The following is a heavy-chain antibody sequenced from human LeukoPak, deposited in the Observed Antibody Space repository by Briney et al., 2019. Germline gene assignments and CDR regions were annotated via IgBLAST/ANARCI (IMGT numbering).Heavy chain of an antibody. CDR2: TYYRSKWYN. V-gene: IGHV6-1*01. D-gene: IGHD2-15*01. J-gene: IGHJ5*02. CDR3: ARGGCSGGSCYHNWFDP. Sequence: SQTLSLTCAISGDSVSSNSAAWNWIRQSPSRGLEWLGRTYYRSKWYNDYAVSVKSRITINPDTSKNQFSLQLNSVTPEDTAVYYCARGGCSGGSCYHNWFDPWGQGTLVTVSS. CDR1: GDSVSSNSAA.